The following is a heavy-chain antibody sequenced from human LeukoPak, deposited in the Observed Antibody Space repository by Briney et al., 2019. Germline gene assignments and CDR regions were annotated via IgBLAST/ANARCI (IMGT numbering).Heavy chain of an antibody. CDR1: GFTVITND. CDR2: IKEDGSEK. CDR3: ARVYGGTY. V-gene: IGHV3-7*01. Sequence: GGSLRLSCAASGFTVITNDMTWVRQAPGKGLEWVANIKEDGSEKFYVDSVKGRFTISRDNAKNSLYLQMNSLRAEDTAVYYCARVYGGTYWGQGTLVTVSS. J-gene: IGHJ4*02. D-gene: IGHD4-23*01.